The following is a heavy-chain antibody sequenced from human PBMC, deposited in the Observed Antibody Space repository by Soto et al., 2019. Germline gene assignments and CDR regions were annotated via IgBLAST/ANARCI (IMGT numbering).Heavy chain of an antibody. CDR3: TTDRCYDILTGPYDDAFDS. CDR1: GFTFSNAW. Sequence: GGSLRLSCAASGFTFSNAWMSWVRQAPGKGLEWVGRIKSKTDGGTTDYAAPVKGRFTISRDDSKNTLYLQMNSLKTEDTAVYYCTTDRCYDILTGPYDDAFDSWGQGTRVTVSS. D-gene: IGHD3-9*01. J-gene: IGHJ3*02. V-gene: IGHV3-15*01. CDR2: IKSKTDGGTT.